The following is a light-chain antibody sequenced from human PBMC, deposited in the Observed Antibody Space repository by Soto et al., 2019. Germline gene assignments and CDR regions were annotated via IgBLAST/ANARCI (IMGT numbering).Light chain of an antibody. CDR1: QSVTDN. J-gene: IGKJ4*01. V-gene: IGKV3-11*01. CDR2: DAS. CDR3: QQRLTWPFT. Sequence: EMVLTQSPATLSLSPGKRATLSCSASQSVTDNLGWYQQKPGQAPRLLIYDASNRATGIPARFSGSGSGTDFTLTISSLEPEDFAVYYCQQRLTWPFTFGGGATVEI.